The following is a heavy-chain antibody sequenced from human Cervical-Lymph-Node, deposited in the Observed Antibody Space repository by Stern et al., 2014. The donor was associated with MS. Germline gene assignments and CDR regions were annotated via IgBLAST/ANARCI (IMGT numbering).Heavy chain of an antibody. V-gene: IGHV1-46*01. CDR3: ATLYDSSGNYGMEV. CDR2: VNANGGSA. J-gene: IGHJ6*02. Sequence: QLVQSGAQGKKPGASVKVSCKGSGYTFIRYYIQWVRQAPGQGLEWMGIVNANGGSARYAQKFQGRVTMASDTSTSTVSMELSSLRSEDTAVYYCATLYDSSGNYGMEVWGQGTTVIVSS. CDR1: GYTFIRYY. D-gene: IGHD5/OR15-5a*01.